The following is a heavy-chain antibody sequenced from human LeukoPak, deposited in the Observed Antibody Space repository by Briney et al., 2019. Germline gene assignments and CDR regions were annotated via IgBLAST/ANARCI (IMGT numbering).Heavy chain of an antibody. D-gene: IGHD4-23*01. V-gene: IGHV5-51*01. CDR3: ARHVSGNSPYYYMDV. CDR2: IYPGDSDT. Sequence: GESPKISCKTSGYTFTNYWIGWVRQMPGKGLEWMGIIYPGDSDTRYSPSFQGQVTISADKSISTAYLQWSSLKASDTAMYYCARHVSGNSPYYYMDVWGKGTTVTVSS. J-gene: IGHJ6*03. CDR1: GYTFTNYW.